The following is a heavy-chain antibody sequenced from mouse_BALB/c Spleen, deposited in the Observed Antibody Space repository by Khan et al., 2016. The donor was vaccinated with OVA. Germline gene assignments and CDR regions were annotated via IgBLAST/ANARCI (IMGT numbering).Heavy chain of an antibody. CDR3: ARIKKIVATYYND. D-gene: IGHD1-1*01. CDR1: GYTFTSYW. V-gene: IGHV1S81*02. J-gene: IGHJ2*01. Sequence: QVQLQQSGAELVKAGASVKMSCKASGYTFTSYWMHWVKQRLGQGLEWFAETHPTNGRTYYNEKFKSKATLTVDKSSSTAYMLLSGPTFEDSAVYYCARIKKIVATYYNDWGQGTTLTVAS. CDR2: THPTNGRT.